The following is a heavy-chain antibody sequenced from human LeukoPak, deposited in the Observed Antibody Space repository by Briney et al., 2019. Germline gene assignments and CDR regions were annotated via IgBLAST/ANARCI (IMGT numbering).Heavy chain of an antibody. V-gene: IGHV3-48*03. D-gene: IGHD4-17*01. CDR3: ARESYGDWGYYYMDV. CDR1: GFTFSSYE. CDR2: ISSSGSTI. J-gene: IGHJ6*03. Sequence: GGSLRLSCAASGFTFSSYEMNWVRQAPGKGLEWVSYISSSGSTIYYADSVKGRFTISRDNAKNSLYLQMNSLRAEDTAVYYCARESYGDWGYYYMDVWGKGTTVTISS.